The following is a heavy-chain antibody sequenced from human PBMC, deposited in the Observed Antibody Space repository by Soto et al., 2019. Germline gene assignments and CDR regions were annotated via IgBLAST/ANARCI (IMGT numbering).Heavy chain of an antibody. CDR1: GFTFSSYA. D-gene: IGHD2-15*01. CDR2: VSIGGST. J-gene: IGHJ4*02. Sequence: PGGSLRLSCAASGFTFSSYAMGWVRQGPGKGLEWVAVVSIGGSTHYADSVRGRSTISRDNSKNTLSLQMNSLTAEDTAVYFCVKRRGAGGHFDYWGQGALVTVSS. CDR3: VKRRGAGGHFDY. V-gene: IGHV3-23*01.